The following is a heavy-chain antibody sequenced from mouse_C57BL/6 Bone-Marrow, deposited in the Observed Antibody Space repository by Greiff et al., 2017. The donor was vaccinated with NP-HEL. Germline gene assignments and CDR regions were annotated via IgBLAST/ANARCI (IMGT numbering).Heavy chain of an antibody. CDR3: EGDGDYFGSGEGDFDG. V-gene: IGHV1-62-2*01. CDR2: FYPGSGSI. J-gene: IGHJ1*03. Sequence: VQLQQSGAELVKPGASVKLSCKASGYTFTEYTIHWVKQRSGQGLEWIGWFYPGSGSIKYNEKFKDKATLTADKSSSTVYMDLSRLTSEDSAVFLCEGDGDYFGSGEGDFDGWGTGTTVTVSS. CDR1: GYTFTEYT. D-gene: IGHD1-1*01.